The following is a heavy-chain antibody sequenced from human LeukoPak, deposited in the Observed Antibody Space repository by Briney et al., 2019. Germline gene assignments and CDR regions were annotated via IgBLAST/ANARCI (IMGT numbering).Heavy chain of an antibody. Sequence: SETLSLTCTVSGYSISSGYYWGWIRQPPGKGLEWIGSIYHSGSTYYNPSLKSRVTISVDTSKNQFSLKLSSVTAADTAVYYCAMTNYYYHYMDVWGKGTTVTVSS. CDR2: IYHSGST. J-gene: IGHJ6*03. V-gene: IGHV4-38-2*02. CDR1: GYSISSGYY. D-gene: IGHD4-11*01. CDR3: AMTNYYYHYMDV.